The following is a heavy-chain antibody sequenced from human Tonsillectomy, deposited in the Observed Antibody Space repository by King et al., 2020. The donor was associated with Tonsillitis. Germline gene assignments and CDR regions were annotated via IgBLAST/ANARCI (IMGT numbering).Heavy chain of an antibody. J-gene: IGHJ3*01. V-gene: IGHV3-9*01. CDR1: GFTFDDYA. D-gene: IGHD3-10*01. Sequence: VQLVESGGGLVQPGRSLRLSCAASGFTFDDYAMAWVRQVPGKGLQWVSGISWNSGYKGYADSVKGRFTISRDNAKNSLSLQMNSLRAEDTALYYCAKDMHGSGTLDAFDFWGQGTMVTVSS. CDR3: AKDMHGSGTLDAFDF. CDR2: ISWNSGYK.